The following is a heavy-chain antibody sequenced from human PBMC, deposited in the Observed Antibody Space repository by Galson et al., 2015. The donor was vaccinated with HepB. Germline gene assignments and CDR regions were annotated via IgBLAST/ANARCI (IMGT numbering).Heavy chain of an antibody. J-gene: IGHJ5*02. CDR2: ISGNGDST. Sequence: SLRLSCAASGFAFDTPAMSWVRQAPGRGLEWISGISGNGDSTFYADSVKGRFTVSRDNSTNMLYLQLNSMRAEDAGLYFCTKGYGLFDTWGQGILVTVSS. CDR3: TKGYGLFDT. D-gene: IGHD5-18*01. V-gene: IGHV3-23*01. CDR1: GFAFDTPA.